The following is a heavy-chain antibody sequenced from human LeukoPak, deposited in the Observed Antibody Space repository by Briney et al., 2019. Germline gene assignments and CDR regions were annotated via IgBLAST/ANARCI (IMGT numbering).Heavy chain of an antibody. CDR2: MNGDGSEI. Sequence: PGGSLRLSCAASGFTFSTSWMFWVRQGPGKGLVWVSHMNGDGSEIKYADSVKGRFTISRDNAKNTVYLQMNSLRVEDTAVYYCVYGKGYILDYWGQGIPVTVSS. CDR3: VYGKGYILDY. J-gene: IGHJ4*02. V-gene: IGHV3-74*03. CDR1: GFTFSTSW. D-gene: IGHD5-12*01.